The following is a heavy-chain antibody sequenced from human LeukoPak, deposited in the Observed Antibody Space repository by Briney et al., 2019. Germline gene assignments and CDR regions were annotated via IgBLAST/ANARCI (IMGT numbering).Heavy chain of an antibody. CDR2: ISSSSSYI. CDR3: ARNRNYYDKRDYRTDPFDV. D-gene: IGHD3-22*01. CDR1: GFTFSSYS. V-gene: IGHV3-21*04. Sequence: GGSLRLSCAASGFTFSSYSMNWVRQAPGKGLEWVSSISSSSSYIYYADSVKGRFTISRDNAKNSLYLQMVSLRAEDTAVYYCARNRNYYDKRDYRTDPFDVWGPGTMVTVSS. J-gene: IGHJ3*01.